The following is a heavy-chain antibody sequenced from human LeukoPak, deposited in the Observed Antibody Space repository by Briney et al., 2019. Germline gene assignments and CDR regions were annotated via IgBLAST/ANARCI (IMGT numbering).Heavy chain of an antibody. CDR2: ISVNHIKT. CDR3: AKVLNWGSSGAFDI. D-gene: IGHD7-27*01. Sequence: GGSLRLSCAASGFTFDDYAMTWVRPAPGKGLECVSSISVNHIKTFYADSVKGRFTISRDKSKNILYLQMNSLRAEDTAVYYCAKVLNWGSSGAFDIWGQGTMVTVSS. CDR1: GFTFDDYA. V-gene: IGHV3-23*01. J-gene: IGHJ3*02.